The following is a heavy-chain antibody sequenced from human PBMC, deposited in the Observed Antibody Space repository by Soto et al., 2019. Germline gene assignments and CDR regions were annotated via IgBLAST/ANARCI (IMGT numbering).Heavy chain of an antibody. CDR1: GGSISSSSYY. Sequence: SETLSLTCTVSGGSISSSSYYWGWIRQPPGKGLEWIGSIYYSGSTYYNPSLKSRVTISVDTSKNQFSLKLSSVTAADTAVYYCVITYDFWRALYFDYWGQGTLVTVSS. D-gene: IGHD3-3*01. CDR3: VITYDFWRALYFDY. J-gene: IGHJ4*02. V-gene: IGHV4-39*01. CDR2: IYYSGST.